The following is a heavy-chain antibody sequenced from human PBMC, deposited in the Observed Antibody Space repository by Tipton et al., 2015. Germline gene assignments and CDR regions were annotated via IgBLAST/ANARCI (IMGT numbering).Heavy chain of an antibody. CDR1: GYTFTSYG. D-gene: IGHD6-13*01. V-gene: IGHV1-18*01. CDR3: ARENSIWYPYCDH. J-gene: IGHJ4*02. CDR2: ISPYNGNT. Sequence: QLVQSGAEVKKPGASVKVSCKASGYTFTSYGISWVRQAPGQGLEWMGWISPYNGNTKYAQKFQGRVTMTTDTSTSTAYMELRSLRSDDTAFYFCARENSIWYPYCDHWGQGTLVTVAS.